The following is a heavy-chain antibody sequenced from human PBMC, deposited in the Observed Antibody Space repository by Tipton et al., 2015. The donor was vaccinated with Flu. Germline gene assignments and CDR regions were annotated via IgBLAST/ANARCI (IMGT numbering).Heavy chain of an antibody. Sequence: LSCAASGFTFSYWMHWVRQAPGKGLVWVSRVNNDGRGTSYADSVKGRFTISRDNAKNTLYLQMNSLRPEDTAVYYCTRMRGVDWNFDLWGRGTLVTVSS. CDR3: TRMRGVDWNFDL. D-gene: IGHD3-10*01. J-gene: IGHJ2*01. CDR1: GFTFSYW. V-gene: IGHV3-74*01. CDR2: VNNDGRGT.